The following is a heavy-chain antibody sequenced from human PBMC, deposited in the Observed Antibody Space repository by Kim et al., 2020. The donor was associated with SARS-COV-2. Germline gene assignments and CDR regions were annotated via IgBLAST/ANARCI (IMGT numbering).Heavy chain of an antibody. J-gene: IGHJ4*02. Sequence: SVKGRFTISRDNSKNTLYLQMNSLRADDTAVYYCANSPDRVRAAAGFYVYWGQGTLVTVSS. D-gene: IGHD6-13*01. V-gene: IGHV3-23*01. CDR3: ANSPDRVRAAAGFYVY.